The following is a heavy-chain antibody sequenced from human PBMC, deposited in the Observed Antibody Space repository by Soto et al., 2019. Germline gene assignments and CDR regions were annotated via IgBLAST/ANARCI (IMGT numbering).Heavy chain of an antibody. Sequence: QVQLVESGGGVVQPGRSLRLSCAASGFTFSSYAMHWVRQAPGKGLEWVAVISYDGSNKYYADSVKGRFTISRDNSKNTLYLQINSLRAEDTAVYYCARDSIAARPNMWDYYYYYGMDVWGQGTTVTVSS. CDR2: ISYDGSNK. CDR3: ARDSIAARPNMWDYYYYYGMDV. CDR1: GFTFSSYA. V-gene: IGHV3-30-3*01. J-gene: IGHJ6*02. D-gene: IGHD6-6*01.